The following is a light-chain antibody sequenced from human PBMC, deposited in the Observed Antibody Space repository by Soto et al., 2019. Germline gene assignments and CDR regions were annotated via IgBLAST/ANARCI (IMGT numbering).Light chain of an antibody. CDR2: AAS. J-gene: IGKJ2*01. Sequence: EIVLTHSPGTLSLSPWEIATLSCRASRSFASSYLAWYQHKPGQAPRLLIYAASIRATGVPDRFSGSGSGTDFTLTISRLEPEDSAVYYCQQSRTFAQGTKVDIK. CDR1: RSFASSY. CDR3: QQSRT. V-gene: IGKV3-20*01.